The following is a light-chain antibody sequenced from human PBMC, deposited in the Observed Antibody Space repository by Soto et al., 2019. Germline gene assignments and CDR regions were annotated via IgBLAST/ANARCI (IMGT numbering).Light chain of an antibody. CDR1: RANIGSNT. Sequence: QSVLTQPPSASGTPGQRVSISCSGSRANIGSNTVNWYQQLPGTAPKLLVYNDDLRPSGVPDRFSGSRSGTSASLAISGLQSEDEADYFCATWTDSLNGPEAVFGGGTKLTVL. J-gene: IGLJ2*01. V-gene: IGLV1-44*01. CDR3: ATWTDSLNGPEAV. CDR2: NDD.